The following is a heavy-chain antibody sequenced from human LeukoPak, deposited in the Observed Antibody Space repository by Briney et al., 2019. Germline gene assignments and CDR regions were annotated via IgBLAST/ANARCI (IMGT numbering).Heavy chain of an antibody. Sequence: GESLKISCKGSGYSFTSYWIGWVRQMPGKGLEWMGIIYPGDSDTRYSPSFQGQVPISAAKSIRTAYLQWSSLKASDTAMYYCARRERVGPRDYGGTNYYFDYWGQGTLVTVSS. CDR3: ARRERVGPRDYGGTNYYFDY. V-gene: IGHV5-51*01. J-gene: IGHJ4*02. CDR1: GYSFTSYW. D-gene: IGHD4-23*01. CDR2: IYPGDSDT.